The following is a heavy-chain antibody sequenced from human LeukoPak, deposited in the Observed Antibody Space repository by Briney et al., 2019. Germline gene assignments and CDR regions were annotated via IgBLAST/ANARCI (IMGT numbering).Heavy chain of an antibody. CDR3: ARPTSTAMVPYYFDY. CDR1: GFTFDDYG. D-gene: IGHD5-18*01. J-gene: IGHJ4*02. CDR2: VNWDGDST. Sequence: PGGSLRLSCAASGFTFDDYGMSWVRQAPGKGLEWVSGVNWDGDSTGYADSVKGRFTISRDNAKNSLYLQMNSLRAEDTALYYCARPTSTAMVPYYFDYWGQGTLVTVSS. V-gene: IGHV3-20*04.